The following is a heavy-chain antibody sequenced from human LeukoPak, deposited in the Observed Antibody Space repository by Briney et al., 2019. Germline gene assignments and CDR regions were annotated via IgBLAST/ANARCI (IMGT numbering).Heavy chain of an antibody. V-gene: IGHV3-23*01. CDR2: INANSGTT. J-gene: IGHJ5*01. Sequence: GSLRLSCTASGFAFSVYAMSWLRQPPRKGLEWVSNINANSGTTSYAASVRGRFTISRDNSKNTLYLQLNTLRADDTATYYCAKPISGGLAVTADWFHPWGQGTLVVVSS. CDR1: GFAFSVYA. D-gene: IGHD6-19*01. CDR3: AKPISGGLAVTADWFHP.